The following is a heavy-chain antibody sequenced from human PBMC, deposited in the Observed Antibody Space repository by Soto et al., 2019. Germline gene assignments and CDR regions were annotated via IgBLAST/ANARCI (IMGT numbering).Heavy chain of an antibody. V-gene: IGHV3-23*01. CDR2: ISGSGGTT. Sequence: GGSLRLSCAASGFTFNTYAMNWVRQAPGKGLEWVASISGSGGTTYYADSVKGRFTVSRDTSKNTLFLQMNSLGAEDTAVYYCEKGFIVVVTALRPHDKFDVSGPGTMLTVSS. D-gene: IGHD2-21*02. CDR1: GFTFNTYA. J-gene: IGHJ3*01. CDR3: EKGFIVVVTALRPHDKFDV.